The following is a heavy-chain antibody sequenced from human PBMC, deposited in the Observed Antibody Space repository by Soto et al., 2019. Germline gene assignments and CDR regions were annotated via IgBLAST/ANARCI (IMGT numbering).Heavy chain of an antibody. D-gene: IGHD3-22*01. J-gene: IGHJ5*02. CDR2: IYSGGST. CDR3: ARGLFAENSGYYQNWFDP. Sequence: GGSLRLSCAASGFTVSSNYMSWVRQAPGKGLEWVSVIYSGGSTYYADSVKGRFTISRHNSKNTLYLQMNSLRAEDTAVYYCARGLFAENSGYYQNWFDPWGQGTLVTAPQ. V-gene: IGHV3-53*04. CDR1: GFTVSSNY.